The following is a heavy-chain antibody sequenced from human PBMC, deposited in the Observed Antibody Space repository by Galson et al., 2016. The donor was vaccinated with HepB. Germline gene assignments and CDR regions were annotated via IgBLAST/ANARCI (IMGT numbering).Heavy chain of an antibody. CDR3: ARFGGSPGRDV. D-gene: IGHD2-15*01. CDR1: GFTFSGYW. V-gene: IGHV3-74*01. Sequence: SLRLSCAASGFTFSGYWMHWVRQAPGKGLVWVSGINSDGTSTTYADSVKGRFTISRDNSKNTLYLQMNSLTAEDTAVYYCARFGGSPGRDVWGQGTPVTVSS. CDR2: INSDGTST. J-gene: IGHJ6*02.